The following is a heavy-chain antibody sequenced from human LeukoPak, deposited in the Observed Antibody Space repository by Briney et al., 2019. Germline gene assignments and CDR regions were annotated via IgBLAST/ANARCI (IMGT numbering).Heavy chain of an antibody. CDR1: GYTFTGYY. V-gene: IGHV1-2*02. CDR3: ASYSSGWTGDDY. CDR2: INPNSGGT. J-gene: IGHJ4*02. D-gene: IGHD6-19*01. Sequence: ASVKVSCKASGYTFTGYYMHWVRQAPGQGPEWMGWINPNSGGTNYAQKFQGRVTMTRDTSISTAYMELSRLRSDDTAVYYCASYSSGWTGDDYWGQGTLVTVSS.